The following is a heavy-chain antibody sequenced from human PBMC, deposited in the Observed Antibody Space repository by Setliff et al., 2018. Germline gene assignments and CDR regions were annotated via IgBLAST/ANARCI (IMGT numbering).Heavy chain of an antibody. V-gene: IGHV3-11*01. J-gene: IGHJ4*02. CDR2: IHDSGNPT. CDR1: GFTFSNYY. D-gene: IGHD3-16*01. CDR3: ARTTGYRLEGDFDY. Sequence: GGSLRLSCAASGFTFSNYYMTWIRQAPGKGLEWISYIHDSGNPTYYADSVKGRFTVSRDNAKNSLYLQMTSLRAEDTAIYYRARTTGYRLEGDFDYWGQGTLVTVSS.